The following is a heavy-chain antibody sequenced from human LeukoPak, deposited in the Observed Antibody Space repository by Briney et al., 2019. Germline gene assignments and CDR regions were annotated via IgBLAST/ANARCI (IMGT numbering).Heavy chain of an antibody. Sequence: SVMVSCKASGGTLSSYAISWVRQAPGQGLEWMGGIIPIFGTANYAQKFQGRVTITADESTSTAYMELSSLRSEDTAVYYCSCLWNNWFDPWGQGTLVTVSS. V-gene: IGHV1-69*13. D-gene: IGHD3-3*01. CDR3: SCLWNNWFDP. CDR1: GGTLSSYA. CDR2: IIPIFGTA. J-gene: IGHJ5*02.